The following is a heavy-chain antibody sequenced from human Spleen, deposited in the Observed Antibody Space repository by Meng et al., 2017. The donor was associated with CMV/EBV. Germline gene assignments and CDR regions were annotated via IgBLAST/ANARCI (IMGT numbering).Heavy chain of an antibody. Sequence: SVKVSCKASGDVFGNSALTWVRQAPGRGLEWIGGIIPVFGSPNYAQNLQGRVTVTTDKSTNTFYLELRSLTSDDTAIYYCARGRFASPNAYDMWGQGTMVTVSS. CDR2: IIPVFGSP. CDR1: GDVFGNSA. D-gene: IGHD3-3*01. J-gene: IGHJ3*02. CDR3: ARGRFASPNAYDM. V-gene: IGHV1-69*05.